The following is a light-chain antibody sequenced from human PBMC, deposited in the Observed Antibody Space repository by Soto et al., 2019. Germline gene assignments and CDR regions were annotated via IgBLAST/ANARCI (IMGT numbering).Light chain of an antibody. CDR1: SSDIGAYDY. CDR3: FSYTSSGTYV. J-gene: IGLJ1*01. Sequence: QCARTQPASLSGSPGQAITISCTGTSSDIGAYDYVSWFQQHPGKAPKLMIYEVSNRPSGVSNRFSGSKSGNTASLTISGLQAEDETDYYCFSYTSSGTYVFGTRTKV. V-gene: IGLV2-14*01. CDR2: EVS.